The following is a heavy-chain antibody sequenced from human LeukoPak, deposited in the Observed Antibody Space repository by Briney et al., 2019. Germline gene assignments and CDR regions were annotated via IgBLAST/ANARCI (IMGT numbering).Heavy chain of an antibody. V-gene: IGHV4-59*12. CDR3: ARDMDYYVLGNYYNSRWFDP. Sequence: SETLSLTCTVSGGSISCYYWSWIRQPPGKGLEWIGYIYYSGNTNYNPSLKSRLTISVDTSKNQFSLKLKSLTPEDTAVYYCARDMDYYVLGNYYNSRWFDPWGQGTPVTVSS. CDR2: IYYSGNT. CDR1: GGSISCYY. J-gene: IGHJ5*02. D-gene: IGHD3-10*01.